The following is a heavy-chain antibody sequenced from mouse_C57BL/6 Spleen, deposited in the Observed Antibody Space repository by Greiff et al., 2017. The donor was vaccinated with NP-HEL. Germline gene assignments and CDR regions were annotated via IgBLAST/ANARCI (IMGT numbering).Heavy chain of an antibody. D-gene: IGHD1-1*01. CDR2: ISSGSSTI. Sequence: EVQGVESGGGLVKPGGSLKLSCAASGFTFSDYGMHWVRQAPEKGLEWVAYISSGSSTIYYADTVKGRFTISRDNAKNTLFLQMTSLRSEDTAMYYCARDRYGSSPRFAYWGQGTLVTVSA. CDR3: ARDRYGSSPRFAY. J-gene: IGHJ3*01. CDR1: GFTFSDYG. V-gene: IGHV5-17*01.